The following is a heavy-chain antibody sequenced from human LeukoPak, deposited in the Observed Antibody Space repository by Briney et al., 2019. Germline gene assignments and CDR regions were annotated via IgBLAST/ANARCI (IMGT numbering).Heavy chain of an antibody. D-gene: IGHD1-26*01. J-gene: IGHJ4*02. CDR1: GFTFSSYA. CDR3: AREGGSRVVIYFDY. Sequence: GGSLRLSCAASGFTFSSYAMSWVRQAPGKGLEWVSAISGSGGSTYYADSVKGRFTISRDNAKNSLYLLMNSLRAEDTAVYYCAREGGSRVVIYFDYWGQGTLVTVSS. V-gene: IGHV3-23*01. CDR2: ISGSGGST.